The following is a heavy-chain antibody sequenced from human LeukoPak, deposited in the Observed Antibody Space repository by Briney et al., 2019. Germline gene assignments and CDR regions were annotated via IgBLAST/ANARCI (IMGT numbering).Heavy chain of an antibody. Sequence: SETLSLTCTVPGGSISSYYWSWIRQPAGKGLEWIGRIYTSGSTNYNPSLKSRVTMSADTSKNQFSLKLSSVTAADTAVYYCASEDYFVSSGYYGTIWGQGTMVTVSS. CDR1: GGSISSYY. CDR3: ASEDYFVSSGYYGTI. D-gene: IGHD3-22*01. CDR2: IYTSGST. J-gene: IGHJ3*02. V-gene: IGHV4-4*07.